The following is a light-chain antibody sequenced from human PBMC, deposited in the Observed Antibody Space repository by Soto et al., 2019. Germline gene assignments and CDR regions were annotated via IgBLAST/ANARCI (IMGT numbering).Light chain of an antibody. CDR1: SSDVGGFNY. CDR3: TSYTSSATYV. CDR2: DVS. J-gene: IGLJ1*01. Sequence: QSVLTQPASVSGSPGQSITISCTGTSSDVGGFNYVSWYQQYPGKAPKVLIYDVSNRPSGVSNRFSGYKSGNTASLTISGLHAEDEANYYCTSYTSSATYVFGIGTKVTVL. V-gene: IGLV2-14*03.